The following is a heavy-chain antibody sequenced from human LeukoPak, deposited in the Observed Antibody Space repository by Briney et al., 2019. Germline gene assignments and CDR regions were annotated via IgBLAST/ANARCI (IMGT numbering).Heavy chain of an antibody. D-gene: IGHD5-18*01. Sequence: PGGSLRLSCAASGFSSRTYAMHWVRQAPGKGLEWVAVIAYDGSNKYYADSVRGRFTISRDDSKNTLYLQMNSLRAEDTAVYYCARSLWVQLWIEYYFDSRGQGTLVTVSS. CDR3: ARSLWVQLWIEYYFDS. CDR2: IAYDGSNK. CDR1: GFSSRTYA. V-gene: IGHV3-30*03. J-gene: IGHJ4*02.